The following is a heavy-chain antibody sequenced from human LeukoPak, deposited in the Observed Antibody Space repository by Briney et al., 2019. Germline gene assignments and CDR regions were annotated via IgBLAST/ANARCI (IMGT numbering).Heavy chain of an antibody. D-gene: IGHD4-17*01. Sequence: ASVKVSCKASGGTFSSYAISWVRQAPGQGLEWMGRIIPILGIANYAQKFQGRVTTTADKSTSSAYMELSSLRSEDTAVYYCARVDDVTTVDYWGQGTLVTVSS. CDR1: GGTFSSYA. CDR2: IIPILGIA. J-gene: IGHJ4*02. CDR3: ARVDDVTTVDY. V-gene: IGHV1-69*04.